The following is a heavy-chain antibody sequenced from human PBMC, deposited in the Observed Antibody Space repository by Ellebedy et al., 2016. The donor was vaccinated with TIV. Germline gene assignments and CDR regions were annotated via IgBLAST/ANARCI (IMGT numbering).Heavy chain of an antibody. CDR3: ARAWCFKLNYFYYGMDA. J-gene: IGHJ6*02. Sequence: SETLSLXXAVSGGSISSSNWWSWVRPPPGKGLEWIGEIYHSGSTHYNPSLKSRVTISVDKSKNQFSLKLSSVTAADTAVYYCARAWCFKLNYFYYGMDAWGQGTTVTVSS. V-gene: IGHV4-4*02. CDR1: GGSISSSNW. CDR2: IYHSGST. D-gene: IGHD4/OR15-4a*01.